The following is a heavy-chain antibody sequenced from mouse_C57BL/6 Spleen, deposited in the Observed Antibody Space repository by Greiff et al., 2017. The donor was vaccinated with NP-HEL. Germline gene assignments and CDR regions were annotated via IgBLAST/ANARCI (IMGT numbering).Heavy chain of an antibody. CDR1: GYTFTSYW. V-gene: IGHV1-55*01. J-gene: IGHJ2*01. CDR2: IYPGSGST. CDR3: AREGGFTTVSYFDY. Sequence: QVQLQQPGAELVKPGASVKMSCKASGYTFTSYWITWVKQRPGQGLEWIGDIYPGSGSTNYNEKFKSKATLTVDTSSSTAYMQLSSLTSEDSAVYYCAREGGFTTVSYFDYWGQGTTLTVSS. D-gene: IGHD1-1*01.